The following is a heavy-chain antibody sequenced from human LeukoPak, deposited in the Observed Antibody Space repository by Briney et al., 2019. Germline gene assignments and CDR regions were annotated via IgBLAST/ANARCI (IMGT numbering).Heavy chain of an antibody. Sequence: GGSLRLSCAASGFTFSSYEMNWVRQAPGKGLEWVSYISSSGSTIYYADSVKGRFTISRDNAKNSLYLQMNSLRAEDTAVYYCARVLYDSSGYTHDAFDIWGQGTMVTVSS. J-gene: IGHJ3*02. CDR3: ARVLYDSSGYTHDAFDI. D-gene: IGHD3-22*01. CDR1: GFTFSSYE. CDR2: ISSSGSTI. V-gene: IGHV3-48*03.